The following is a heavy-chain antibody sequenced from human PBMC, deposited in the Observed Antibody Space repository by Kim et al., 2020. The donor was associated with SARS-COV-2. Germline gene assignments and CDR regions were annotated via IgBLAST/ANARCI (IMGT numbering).Heavy chain of an antibody. V-gene: IGHV1-69*13. D-gene: IGHD3-10*01. J-gene: IGHJ4*02. Sequence: SVKVSCKASGGTFSSYAISWVRQAPGQGLEWMGGIIPIFGTANYAQKFQGRVTITADESTSTAYMELSSLRSEDTAVYYCARSPFGLVEMVYYFDYWGQGTLVTVSS. CDR3: ARSPFGLVEMVYYFDY. CDR2: IIPIFGTA. CDR1: GGTFSSYA.